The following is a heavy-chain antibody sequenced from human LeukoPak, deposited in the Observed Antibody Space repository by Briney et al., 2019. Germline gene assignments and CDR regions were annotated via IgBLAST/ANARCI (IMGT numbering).Heavy chain of an antibody. CDR3: ARDSPYTIFGVVNSPYYYYMDV. J-gene: IGHJ6*03. CDR2: INPNSVGT. D-gene: IGHD3-3*01. V-gene: IGHV1-2*02. CDR1: GYTFTGYY. Sequence: GASVKVSCKASGYTFTGYYMHWVRQAPGQGLEWMGWINPNSVGTNYAQKLQGRVTMTTDTSTSTAYMELRSLRSDDTAVYYCARDSPYTIFGVVNSPYYYYMDVWGKGTTVTVSS.